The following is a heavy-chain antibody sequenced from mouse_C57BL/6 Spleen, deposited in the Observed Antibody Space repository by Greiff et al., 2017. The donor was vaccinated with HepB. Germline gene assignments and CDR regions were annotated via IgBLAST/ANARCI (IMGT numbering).Heavy chain of an antibody. CDR3: ARWGVYGNLDY. CDR1: GFTFSDYG. J-gene: IGHJ2*01. CDR2: ISSGSSTI. Sequence: DVMLVESGGGLVKPGGSLKLSCAASGFTFSDYGMHWVRQAPEKGLEWVAYISSGSSTIYYADTVKGRFTISRDNAKNTLFLQMTSLRSEDTAMYYCARWGVYGNLDYWGQGTTLTVSS. V-gene: IGHV5-17*01. D-gene: IGHD2-1*01.